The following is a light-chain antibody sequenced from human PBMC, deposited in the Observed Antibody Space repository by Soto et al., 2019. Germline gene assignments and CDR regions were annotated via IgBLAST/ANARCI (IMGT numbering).Light chain of an antibody. CDR3: QHYGRSPIT. Sequence: EIVLTQYPGTLSLSPGERATLSCRASQSVNSRLAWYQHKPGQAPRLLISGASSRATGIPDRLSGRGSANDLTVTIRRMEPEDFALYYCQHYGRSPITFGQGTRLEI. J-gene: IGKJ5*01. V-gene: IGKV3-20*01. CDR2: GAS. CDR1: QSVNSR.